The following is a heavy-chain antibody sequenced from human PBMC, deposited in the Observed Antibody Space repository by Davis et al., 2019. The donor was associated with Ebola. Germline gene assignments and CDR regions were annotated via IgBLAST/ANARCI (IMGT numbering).Heavy chain of an antibody. V-gene: IGHV3-21*01. CDR2: ISSSSSYI. D-gene: IGHD2-2*02. J-gene: IGHJ6*03. CDR3: ARDGRYCSSTSCYTGYYYYYYMDV. CDR1: GFTFSSYS. Sequence: PGGSLRLSCAASGFTFSSYSMNWVRQAPGKGLEWVSSISSSSSYIYYADSVKGRFTISRDNAKNSLYLQMNSLRAEDTAVYYCARDGRYCSSTSCYTGYYYYYYMDVWGKGTTVTVSS.